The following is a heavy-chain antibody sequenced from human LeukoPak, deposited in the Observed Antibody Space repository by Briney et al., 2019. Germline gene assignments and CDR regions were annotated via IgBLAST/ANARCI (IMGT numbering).Heavy chain of an antibody. Sequence: PGGSLRLSCAASGFTFNSYAMNWVRQAPGKGLEWVSSISSSSSYIYYADSVKGRFTISRDNAKNSLYLQMNSLRAEDTAVYYCARALSRGGYYMDVWGKGTTVTVSS. CDR3: ARALSRGGYYMDV. CDR2: ISSSSSYI. J-gene: IGHJ6*03. D-gene: IGHD3-16*01. V-gene: IGHV3-21*01. CDR1: GFTFNSYA.